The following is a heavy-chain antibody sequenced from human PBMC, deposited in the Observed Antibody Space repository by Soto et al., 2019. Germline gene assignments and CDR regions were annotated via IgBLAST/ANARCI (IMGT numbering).Heavy chain of an antibody. CDR3: ARRPDFFYYYMDV. V-gene: IGHV3-23*01. Sequence: EVQLLESGGDLVQPGRSLRLSCVASRFTFSSYAMNWARQAPGMGLEWVSGISSSGGSTHYADSVKGRFIISRDNSKNPLDLQMNRLRAEDTATYYCARRPDFFYYYMDVWGKGTTVTVSS. J-gene: IGHJ6*03. CDR2: ISSSGGST. CDR1: RFTFSSYA.